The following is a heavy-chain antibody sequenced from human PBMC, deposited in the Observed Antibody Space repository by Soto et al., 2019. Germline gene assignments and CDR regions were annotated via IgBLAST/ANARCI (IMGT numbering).Heavy chain of an antibody. Sequence: QVQLVQSGAEVKKPGASVKVSCKASGYTFTSYYMHWVRQAPGQGLEWMGIINPSGGSTSYAQKFQGRVTMTRDTSTSAVYMELSSLRSKDTAVYYCARESSGYYADFDYWGQGTLVTVSS. CDR1: GYTFTSYY. D-gene: IGHD3-22*01. CDR2: INPSGGST. CDR3: ARESSGYYADFDY. V-gene: IGHV1-46*01. J-gene: IGHJ4*02.